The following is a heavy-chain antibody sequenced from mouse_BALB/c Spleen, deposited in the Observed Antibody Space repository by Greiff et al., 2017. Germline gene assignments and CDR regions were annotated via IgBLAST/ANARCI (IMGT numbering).Heavy chain of an antibody. J-gene: IGHJ1*01. Sequence: QVQLQQPGAELVKPGASVKLSCKASGYTFTSYWMHWVKQRPGQGLEWIGEINPSNGRTNYNEKFKSKATLTVDKSSSTAYMQLSSLTSEDSAVYYCARDYGSSLWYFEVWGAGTTVTVSS. D-gene: IGHD1-1*01. V-gene: IGHV1S81*02. CDR3: ARDYGSSLWYFEV. CDR2: INPSNGRT. CDR1: GYTFTSYW.